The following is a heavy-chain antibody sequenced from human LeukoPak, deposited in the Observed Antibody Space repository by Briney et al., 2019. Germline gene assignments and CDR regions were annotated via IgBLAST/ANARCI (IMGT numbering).Heavy chain of an antibody. J-gene: IGHJ3*02. V-gene: IGHV4-39*01. Sequence: SETLSLTCTVSGGSISNSSYYWGWIRQPPGKGLERIGYTYYSGSTNYNPSLKSRVTISVDTSNNKFSLKLTSLTAADTAVYYCVRHLSAGRPAFDIWGQGTMVTVSS. D-gene: IGHD2-15*01. CDR2: TYYSGST. CDR1: GGSISNSSYY. CDR3: VRHLSAGRPAFDI.